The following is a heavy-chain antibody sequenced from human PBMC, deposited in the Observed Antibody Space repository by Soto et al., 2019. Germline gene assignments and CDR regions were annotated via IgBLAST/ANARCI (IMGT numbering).Heavy chain of an antibody. CDR1: GFTFSSYA. D-gene: IGHD6-19*01. Sequence: GGSLRLSCAASGFTFSSYAMHWVRQAPGKGLEYVSAISSNGGSTYYANSVKGRFTISRDNSKNTLYLQMGSLGAEDMAVYYCARGSSSGWYVAFDYWGQGTLVTVSS. V-gene: IGHV3-64*01. J-gene: IGHJ4*02. CDR3: ARGSSSGWYVAFDY. CDR2: ISSNGGST.